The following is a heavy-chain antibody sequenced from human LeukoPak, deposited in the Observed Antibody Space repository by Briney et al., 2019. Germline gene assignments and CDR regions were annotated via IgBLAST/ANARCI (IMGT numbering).Heavy chain of an antibody. V-gene: IGHV3-9*01. J-gene: IGHJ4*02. CDR2: ISWNSGSI. CDR1: GFTFDDYA. D-gene: IGHD3-3*01. CDR3: ARANYDFWSGYPDY. Sequence: RSGGSLRLSCAASGFTFDDYAMHWVRQAPGKGLEWVSGISWNSGSIGYADSAKGRFTISRDNAKNSLYLQMNSLRAEDTAVYYCARANYDFWSGYPDYWGQGTLVTVSS.